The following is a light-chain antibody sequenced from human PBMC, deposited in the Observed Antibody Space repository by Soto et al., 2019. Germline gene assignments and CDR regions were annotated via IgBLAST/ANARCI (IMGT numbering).Light chain of an antibody. CDR1: QSIVSN. CDR2: RAS. CDR3: QQYNNWPQT. V-gene: IGKV3-15*01. J-gene: IGKJ2*01. Sequence: EIVLTQSPATLSVSPGERATLSCRASQSIVSNLAWYQQKPGQAPRLLIYRASTRTTGIPASFSGSGAGTEFTLTISSLQSEDFSFYSCQQYNNWPQTFGQVTKLEIK.